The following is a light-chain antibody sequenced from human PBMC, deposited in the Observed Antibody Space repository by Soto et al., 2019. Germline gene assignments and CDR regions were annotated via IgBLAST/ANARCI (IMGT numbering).Light chain of an antibody. V-gene: IGKV3-11*01. CDR1: QSVSSY. Sequence: EIVLTQSPATLSLSPGERATLSCRASQSVSSYLAWYRQKPGQAPRLLIYAASTRATGIPARFSGSGSGTEFTLIIDSLQSEDFAVYYCQQRSNWPPTFGQGT. CDR2: AAS. CDR3: QQRSNWPPT. J-gene: IGKJ1*01.